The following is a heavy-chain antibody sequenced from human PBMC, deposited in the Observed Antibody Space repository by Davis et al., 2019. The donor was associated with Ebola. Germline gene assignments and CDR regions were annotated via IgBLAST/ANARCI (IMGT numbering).Heavy chain of an antibody. V-gene: IGHV3-48*02. CDR2: ISTSSSTI. CDR1: GFTFSSYN. D-gene: IGHD3-22*01. CDR3: VRDYYDSSGYWGSDY. J-gene: IGHJ4*02. Sequence: ESLKLSCASSGFTFSSYNMNCVRQAPGKGLEWVSYISTSSSTIYYADSVKGRFTISRDNAKNSLYLQMNSLRDEDTAVYYCVRDYYDSSGYWGSDYWGQGTLVTVAS.